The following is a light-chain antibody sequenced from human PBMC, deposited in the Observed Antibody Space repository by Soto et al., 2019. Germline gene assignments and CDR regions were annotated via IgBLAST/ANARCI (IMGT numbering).Light chain of an antibody. CDR3: QQYNSYSLT. CDR1: QSVTSS. J-gene: IGKJ4*02. V-gene: IGKV1-5*01. Sequence: EILLTQSPSTLSLSLGDRATISCRASQSVTSSLAWYQQKPGKAPKLLIYDASSLESGVPSRFSGSGSGTEFTLTISSLQPDDFATYYCQQYNSYSLTFGRGTKVDNK. CDR2: DAS.